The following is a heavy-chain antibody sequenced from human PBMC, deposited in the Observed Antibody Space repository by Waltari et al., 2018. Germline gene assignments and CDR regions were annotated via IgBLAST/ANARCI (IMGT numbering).Heavy chain of an antibody. CDR1: GGSISSHY. J-gene: IGHJ2*01. CDR3: ARSRGAGPSYWYFDL. D-gene: IGHD1-26*01. CDR2: IYYSGST. Sequence: QVQLQESGPGLVKPSETLSLTCTVSGGSISSHYWSWIRQPPGKGLEWIGYIYYSGSTTYNPSLKSRVTISVDTSKNQFSLKLSSVTAADTAVYYCARSRGAGPSYWYFDLWGRGTLVTVSS. V-gene: IGHV4-59*11.